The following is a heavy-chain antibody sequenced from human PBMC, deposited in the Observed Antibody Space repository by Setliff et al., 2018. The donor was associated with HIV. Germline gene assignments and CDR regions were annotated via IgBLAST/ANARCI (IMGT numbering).Heavy chain of an antibody. D-gene: IGHD5-18*01. CDR3: ARDRAMSNY. V-gene: IGHV3-74*01. J-gene: IGHJ4*02. CDR1: GFTFSNAW. Sequence: GESLKISCAAAGFTFSNAWMHWVRQAPGKGLVWVSRISPDGSVINYAGSVKGRFTISRDNAKNTLYLQMNGLRAEDTAVYYCARDRAMSNYWGQGTLVTVSS. CDR2: ISPDGSVI.